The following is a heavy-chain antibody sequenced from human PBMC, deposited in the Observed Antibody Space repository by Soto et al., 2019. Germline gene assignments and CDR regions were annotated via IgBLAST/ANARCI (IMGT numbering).Heavy chain of an antibody. V-gene: IGHV1-18*04. CDR1: CYTLMNYG. Sequence: GAAVEVASKASCYTLMNYGVAWGRQAPGQGLEGMGWISTYNSDTHYAQGLQGRVTMTTDTSTSTAYLELRSLRSDDTAVYFCARDPSNTSGWHTTFDYWGQGTLVTVSS. CDR2: ISTYNSDT. D-gene: IGHD6-19*01. CDR3: ARDPSNTSGWHTTFDY. J-gene: IGHJ4*02.